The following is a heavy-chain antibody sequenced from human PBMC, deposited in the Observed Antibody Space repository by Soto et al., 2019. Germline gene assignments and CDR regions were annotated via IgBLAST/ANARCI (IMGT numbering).Heavy chain of an antibody. J-gene: IGHJ4*02. CDR3: ARPGVQSGAFDY. V-gene: IGHV4-39*01. D-gene: IGHD1-1*01. CDR1: GGSITSSTYY. CDR2: IYYSGST. Sequence: PSETLSLTCTVSGGSITSSTYYWGWIRQPPGKGLEWIGSIYYSGSTSYNPSLKSRVTISVDTSKNQFSLKLSSVTAADTAVYYCARPGVQSGAFDYWGQGTLVTVSS.